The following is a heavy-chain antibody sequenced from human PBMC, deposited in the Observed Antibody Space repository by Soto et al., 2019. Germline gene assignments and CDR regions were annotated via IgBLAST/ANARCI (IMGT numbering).Heavy chain of an antibody. CDR3: ASDRCSGGGCYSRDF. V-gene: IGHV1-2*02. Sequence: QVRLVQSGAEVKKPGASVKVSCKASGYTFTGYYIHWVRQAPGQGLEWMGRINPNSGGTNYVQKYQGRVTMTRDPSISTAYMELSSLRSDDTAVYYCASDRCSGGGCYSRDFWGQGTLVIVSS. CDR1: GYTFTGYY. CDR2: INPNSGGT. J-gene: IGHJ4*02. D-gene: IGHD2-15*01.